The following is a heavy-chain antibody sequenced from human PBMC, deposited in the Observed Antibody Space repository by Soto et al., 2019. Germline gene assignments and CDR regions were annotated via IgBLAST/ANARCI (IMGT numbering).Heavy chain of an antibody. Sequence: SETLSLTCAVYGGSFSGYYWSWIRQPTGKGLEWIGEINHSGRTNENPSLKSRVTISGDTSKKQFSLKLRSVTAADTAVYYCARGITMKLAVQGDAPDNYYFDSWGQGRMVIVSS. V-gene: IGHV4-34*01. CDR3: ARGITMKLAVQGDAPDNYYFDS. J-gene: IGHJ4*02. CDR2: INHSGRT. CDR1: GGSFSGYY. D-gene: IGHD3-22*01.